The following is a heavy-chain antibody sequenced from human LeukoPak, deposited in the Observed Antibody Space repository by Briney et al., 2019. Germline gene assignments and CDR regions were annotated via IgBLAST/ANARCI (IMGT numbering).Heavy chain of an antibody. D-gene: IGHD1-1*01. CDR2: IIPILGIA. V-gene: IGHV1-69*04. J-gene: IGHJ3*02. CDR3: ATDRLEIYALHI. Sequence: ASVKVSCKASGGTFSSYAISWVRQAPGQGLEWMGRIIPILGIANYAQKFQGRVTITADKSTSTAYMELSSLRSEDTAVYYCATDRLEIYALHIWGQGTVVTVSS. CDR1: GGTFSSYA.